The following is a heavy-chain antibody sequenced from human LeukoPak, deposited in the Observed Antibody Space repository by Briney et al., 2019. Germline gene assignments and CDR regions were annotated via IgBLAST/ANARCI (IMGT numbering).Heavy chain of an antibody. D-gene: IGHD3-22*01. J-gene: IGHJ6*03. Sequence: SETLSLTCTVSGGSISNYFWSWIRQPPGKGLECIGYIYYSETTNYNPSFKSRVTVSVDTSKNQFSLKLSSVTAADTAVYYCARVGHYYDSSGYYYTGGRYYYMDVWGKGTTVTVSS. V-gene: IGHV4-59*01. CDR3: ARVGHYYDSSGYYYTGGRYYYMDV. CDR1: GGSISNYF. CDR2: IYYSETT.